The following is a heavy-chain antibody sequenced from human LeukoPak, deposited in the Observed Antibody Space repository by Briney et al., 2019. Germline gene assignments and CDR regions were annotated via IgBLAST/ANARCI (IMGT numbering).Heavy chain of an antibody. CDR3: AKAYFQISGGSCYGGFDY. CDR1: GFTFSSYA. J-gene: IGHJ4*02. D-gene: IGHD2-15*01. Sequence: GGSLRLSCAASGFTFSSYAMSWVRQAPGKGLEWVSAISGSGGSTYYADSVKGRFTISRDNSKNTLYLQMNSLRAEDTAVYYCAKAYFQISGGSCYGGFDYWGQGTLVTVSS. CDR2: ISGSGGST. V-gene: IGHV3-23*01.